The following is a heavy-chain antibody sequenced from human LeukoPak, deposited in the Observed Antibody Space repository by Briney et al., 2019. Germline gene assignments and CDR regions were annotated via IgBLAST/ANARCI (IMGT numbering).Heavy chain of an antibody. J-gene: IGHJ6*03. CDR3: ARSEGYCSSASCDAYYYYMDV. CDR1: GFTFSSFS. V-gene: IGHV3-21*01. D-gene: IGHD2-2*01. Sequence: PGGSLRLSCAASGFTFSSFSMNWVRQAPGRGLEWVSSISTGSSYINYAVSVKGRFAISRDNAQNSLYLQMTSLRAEDTAVYYCARSEGYCSSASCDAYYYYMDVWGKGTTVTVSS. CDR2: ISTGSSYI.